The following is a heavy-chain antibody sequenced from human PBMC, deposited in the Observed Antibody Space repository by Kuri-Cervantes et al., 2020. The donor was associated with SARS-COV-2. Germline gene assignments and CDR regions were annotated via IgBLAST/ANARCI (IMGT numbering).Heavy chain of an antibody. Sequence: ASVTVSCKASGYTFTSYDINWVRQATGQGLEWMGWMNPNRGNTGYAQKFQGRVTMTRNTSIRTGYMELSSLRSEDTAVYYCARAEGQLVLYYYYYLDVWGKGTTVTVSS. CDR2: MNPNRGNT. D-gene: IGHD6-6*01. V-gene: IGHV1-8*01. J-gene: IGHJ6*03. CDR3: ARAEGQLVLYYYYYLDV. CDR1: GYTFTSYD.